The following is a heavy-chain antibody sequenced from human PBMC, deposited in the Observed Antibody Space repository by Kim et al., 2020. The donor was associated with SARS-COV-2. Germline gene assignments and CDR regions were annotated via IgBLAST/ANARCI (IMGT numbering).Heavy chain of an antibody. V-gene: IGHV3-15*01. CDR3: TTSYYYGSGSELGGDGY. CDR2: IKSKTDGGTT. CDR1: GFTFSNAW. D-gene: IGHD3-10*01. Sequence: GGSLRLSCAASGFTFSNAWMSWVRQAPGKGLEWVGRIKSKTDGGTTDYAAPVKGRFTIARDDSKNTLYLQMNSLKTEDTAVYYCTTSYYYGSGSELGGDGYWGQGTLVTVSS. J-gene: IGHJ4*02.